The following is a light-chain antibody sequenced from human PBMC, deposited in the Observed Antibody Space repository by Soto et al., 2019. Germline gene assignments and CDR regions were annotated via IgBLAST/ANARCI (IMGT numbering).Light chain of an antibody. CDR1: QSFSNW. CDR2: LAS. V-gene: IGKV1-5*03. J-gene: IGKJ3*01. CDR3: QQYNXXXIT. Sequence: DIQMTQSPSTLSASVGDRVTITCRASQSFSNWLAWYQQKPGKAPKLLIYLASTLVFGVPSRFSGSGSGTEFTLTIXXXXPDDFATYYCQQYNXXXITFGPGTKXDX.